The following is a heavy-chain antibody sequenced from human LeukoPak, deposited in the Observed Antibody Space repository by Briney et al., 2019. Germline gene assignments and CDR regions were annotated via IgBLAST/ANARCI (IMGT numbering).Heavy chain of an antibody. CDR1: GGSISSYY. D-gene: IGHD2-15*01. V-gene: IGHV4-4*07. Sequence: SETLSLTCTVSGGSISSYYWSWIRQPAGKGLEWLGRIYISGSTNYNPSLKSRITMSIDTSKNQFSLKLSSVTAADTAVYYCARGVRGSIAVRHFDYWGQGTLVTVSS. CDR3: ARGVRGSIAVRHFDY. CDR2: IYISGST. J-gene: IGHJ4*02.